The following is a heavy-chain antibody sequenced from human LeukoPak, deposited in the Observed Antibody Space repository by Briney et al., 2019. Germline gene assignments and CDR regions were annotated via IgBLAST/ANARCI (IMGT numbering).Heavy chain of an antibody. CDR3: ARNHYYDILTGYVTYGMDV. CDR1: GVTFTSYD. CDR2: MNPNSGNT. V-gene: IGHV1-8*01. D-gene: IGHD3-9*01. J-gene: IGHJ6*02. Sequence: ASVKGSCKASGVTFTSYDINWVRQAPGQGLEWMGWMNPNSGNTRYAQKVQGRITMTRDTSISTAYMELSSLRSEDTAVYYCARNHYYDILTGYVTYGMDVWGQGTTVTVSS.